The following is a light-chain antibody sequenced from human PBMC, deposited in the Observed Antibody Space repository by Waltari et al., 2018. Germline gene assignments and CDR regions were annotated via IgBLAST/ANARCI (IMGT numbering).Light chain of an antibody. CDR2: DAS. CDR1: EDVSIY. CDR3: QQRRNWPPLT. V-gene: IGKV3-11*01. J-gene: IGKJ4*01. Sequence: ETVLTQSPATLSLSPGERATLSCRASEDVSIYLAWYQQKPGQAPRLLIYDASNRSTGIPARFSGSGSATDFTLTISSLEPEDFALYYCQQRRNWPPLTFGGGTKVE.